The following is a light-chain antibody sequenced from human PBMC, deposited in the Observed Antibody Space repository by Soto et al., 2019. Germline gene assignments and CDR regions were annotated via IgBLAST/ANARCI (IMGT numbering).Light chain of an antibody. Sequence: EIVLTQSPTTLSLSPGERATLSCRASQSVSSYFAWYQQKPGQAPMLLIYDASTRAAGIPARFSGSGSGTDFTLTISSLEPEDFAVYYCQQRSGWPLTFGGGTKVEIK. CDR3: QQRSGWPLT. J-gene: IGKJ4*01. V-gene: IGKV3-11*01. CDR1: QSVSSY. CDR2: DAS.